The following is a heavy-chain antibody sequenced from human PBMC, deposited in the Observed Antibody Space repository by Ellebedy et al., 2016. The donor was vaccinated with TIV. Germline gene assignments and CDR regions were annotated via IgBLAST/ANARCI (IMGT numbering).Heavy chain of an antibody. Sequence: GESLKISCEGSGYSFTSYWIGWVRQMPGKGLEWMGIIYPGDSDTRYSPSFEGQVTISADKSISTAYLQWSSLKASDTAIYYCARRVRGASAGTAIDYWGQGTLVTVSS. D-gene: IGHD6-13*01. J-gene: IGHJ4*02. V-gene: IGHV5-51*01. CDR2: IYPGDSDT. CDR1: GYSFTSYW. CDR3: ARRVRGASAGTAIDY.